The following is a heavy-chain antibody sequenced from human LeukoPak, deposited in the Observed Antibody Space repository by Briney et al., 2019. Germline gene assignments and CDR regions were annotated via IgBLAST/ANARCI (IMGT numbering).Heavy chain of an antibody. V-gene: IGHV4-39*07. J-gene: IGHJ5*02. Sequence: SETLSLTCTVSGGSISSSSYYWGWIRQPPGKGLEWIGSIYYSGSTYYNPSLKSRVTISVDTSKNQFSLKLSSVTAADTAVYYCAGGLELGWYLWFDPWGQGTLVTVSS. D-gene: IGHD6-19*01. CDR1: GGSISSSSYY. CDR3: AGGLELGWYLWFDP. CDR2: IYYSGST.